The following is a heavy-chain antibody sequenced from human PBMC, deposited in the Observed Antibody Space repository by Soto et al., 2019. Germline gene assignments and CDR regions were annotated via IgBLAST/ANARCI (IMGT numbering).Heavy chain of an antibody. Sequence: GGSLRLSCAASGFSFSNYWIHWVRQDPGKRLVWVSRVDSDGTTTNYADSVKGRFTISSDNARNTVYLQMNSLRAEDTAIYYCARGAFRAYYFDYWGPGTLVT. V-gene: IGHV3-74*01. CDR1: GFSFSNYW. J-gene: IGHJ4*02. D-gene: IGHD3-10*01. CDR2: VDSDGTTT. CDR3: ARGAFRAYYFDY.